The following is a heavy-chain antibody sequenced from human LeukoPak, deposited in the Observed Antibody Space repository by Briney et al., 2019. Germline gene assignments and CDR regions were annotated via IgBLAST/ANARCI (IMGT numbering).Heavy chain of an antibody. CDR1: GFTFSNYG. V-gene: IGHV3-33*01. D-gene: IGHD4-23*01. J-gene: IGHJ6*02. CDR2: IWVDGSNR. CDR3: ARPSGNMYYYYGMDV. Sequence: GGSLRLSCVASGFTFSNYGMHWVRQAPGKGLEGVAVIWVDGSNRYYIDSVKGRFTISRDNSKNTLYLQMNSLRAEDTAVYYCARPSGNMYYYYGMDVWGQGTTVTVSS.